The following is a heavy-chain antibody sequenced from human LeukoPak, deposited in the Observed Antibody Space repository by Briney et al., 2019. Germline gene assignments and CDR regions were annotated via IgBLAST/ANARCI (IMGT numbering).Heavy chain of an antibody. V-gene: IGHV3-7*01. CDR1: GFTFSSYW. CDR2: IKQDGSEK. Sequence: GGSLRLSCAASGFTFSSYWMSWVRQAPGKGLEWVANIKQDGSEKYYVDSGKGRFTISRDNAKNSLYLQMNSLRAEDTAVYYCARLTTIAGLSFDYWGQGTLVTVSS. CDR3: ARLTTIAGLSFDY. J-gene: IGHJ4*02. D-gene: IGHD4/OR15-4a*01.